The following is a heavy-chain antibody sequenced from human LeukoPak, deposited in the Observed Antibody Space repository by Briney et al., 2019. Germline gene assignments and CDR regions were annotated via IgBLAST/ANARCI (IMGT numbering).Heavy chain of an antibody. CDR3: AGSFRFSIAAATPFDL. CDR2: IYRGGDT. Sequence: PGGFLRLSCAASGFSVSSNYMNWVRQAPGKGLEWVSVIYRGGDTYYGDSVKGRFSISRDNSKNTVYLQMNSLRAEDTAVYYCAGSFRFSIAAATPFDLWGRGTLVTVSS. CDR1: GFSVSSNY. D-gene: IGHD6-13*01. V-gene: IGHV3-53*01. J-gene: IGHJ2*01.